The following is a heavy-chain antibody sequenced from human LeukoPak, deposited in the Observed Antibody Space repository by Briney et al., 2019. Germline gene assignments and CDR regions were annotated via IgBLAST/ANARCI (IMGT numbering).Heavy chain of an antibody. V-gene: IGHV4-61*02. Sequence: SETLSLTCTVSGGSISSGNYYWNWIRQPAGKGLEWIGRIYTSGSTNYNPSLQSRVTISLDTSKNQFSLKLTSVTAADAAVYYCARRGDSWGQGTLVTVSS. J-gene: IGHJ4*02. CDR1: GGSISSGNYY. CDR3: ARRGDS. CDR2: IYTSGST.